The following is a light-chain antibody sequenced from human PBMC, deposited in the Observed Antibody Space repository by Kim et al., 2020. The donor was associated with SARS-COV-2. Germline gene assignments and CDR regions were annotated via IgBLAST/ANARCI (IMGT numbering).Light chain of an antibody. Sequence: GPPGQTASISCSGDKLGEKYACWYQQKPGQSTVLVIYQDSKRPSGIPERFSGSNSGNTATLTISGTQAMDEADYYCQAWDSSTVVFGGGTQLTVL. J-gene: IGLJ2*01. CDR3: QAWDSSTVV. CDR1: KLGEKY. CDR2: QDS. V-gene: IGLV3-1*01.